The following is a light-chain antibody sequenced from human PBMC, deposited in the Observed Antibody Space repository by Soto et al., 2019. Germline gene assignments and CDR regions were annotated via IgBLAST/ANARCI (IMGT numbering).Light chain of an antibody. J-gene: IGLJ3*02. V-gene: IGLV1-47*01. Sequence: QSVLTQPPSASGTPGQRVTISCSGSTSNIGNNYVCWYQQLPGTAPKLLIYRSNQRPSGVPDRFSGSKSGTSASLAISGFRSEDEADYYCAAWDDKLSGWVFGGGTKVTVL. CDR2: RSN. CDR1: TSNIGNNY. CDR3: AAWDDKLSGWV.